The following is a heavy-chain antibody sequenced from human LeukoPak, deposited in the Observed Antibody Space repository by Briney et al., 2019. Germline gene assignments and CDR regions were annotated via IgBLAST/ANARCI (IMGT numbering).Heavy chain of an antibody. D-gene: IGHD3-9*01. CDR3: ARDSRYYDILTGYYRAADY. CDR1: AFIFSGHW. CDR2: IKEDGSER. Sequence: GGSLRLSCEGSAFIFSGHWMNWVRQTPGKGLEWVASIKEDGSERQYVDSVKGRFSISRDNTKGSLFLQLNSLRAEDTAVYYCARDSRYYDILTGYYRAADYWGQGTLVTVSS. J-gene: IGHJ4*02. V-gene: IGHV3-7*03.